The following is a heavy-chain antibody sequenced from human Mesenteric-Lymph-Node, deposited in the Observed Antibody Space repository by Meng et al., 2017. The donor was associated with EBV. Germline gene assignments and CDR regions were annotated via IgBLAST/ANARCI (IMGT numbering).Heavy chain of an antibody. D-gene: IGHD3-9*01. J-gene: IGHJ4*01. CDR2: VNRCGRA. V-gene: IGHV4-34*01. Sequence: QVTQQPWGAGLLKPPEAPPLSCAFYFGSFIGFHWSWVSQPPGMGLEWIGEVNRCGRATYNPSLKSRVTMSVDRSKNQFSLRLSSVTAADTAVYYCARDLRGNGALTGLFDSWGLGTLVTVSS. CDR1: FGSFIGFH. CDR3: ARDLRGNGALTGLFDS.